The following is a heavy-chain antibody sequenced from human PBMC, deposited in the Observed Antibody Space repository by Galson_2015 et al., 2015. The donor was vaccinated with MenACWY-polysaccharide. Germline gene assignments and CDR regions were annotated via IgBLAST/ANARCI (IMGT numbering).Heavy chain of an antibody. D-gene: IGHD1-1*01. V-gene: IGHV3-15*01. CDR1: GFTFSNAW. J-gene: IGHJ3*02. CDR2: IKSKIDGGTT. CDR3: TANWNPDAFDI. Sequence: SLRLSCAASGFTFSNAWMSWVRQAPGKGLEWVGRIKSKIDGGTTDYAAPVKGRFTISRDDSKNTLYLQMNSLKTEDTAVYYCTANWNPDAFDIWGQGTMVTVSS.